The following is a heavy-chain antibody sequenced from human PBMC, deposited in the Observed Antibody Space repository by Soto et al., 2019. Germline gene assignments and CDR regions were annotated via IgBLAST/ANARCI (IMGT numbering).Heavy chain of an antibody. D-gene: IGHD2-2*01. CDR1: GGSISSSSYY. Sequence: PSETLSLTCTVSGGSISSSSYYWGWIRQPPGKGLEWIGSIYYSGSTYYNPSLKSRVTISVDTSKNQFSLKLSSVTAADKAVYNGARRAPDIVVVPAGDYYYYYGMDVWGQGTTVTVSS. CDR3: ARRAPDIVVVPAGDYYYYYGMDV. V-gene: IGHV4-39*01. CDR2: IYYSGST. J-gene: IGHJ6*02.